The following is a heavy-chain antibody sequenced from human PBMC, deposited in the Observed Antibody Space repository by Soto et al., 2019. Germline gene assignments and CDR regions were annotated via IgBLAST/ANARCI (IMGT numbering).Heavy chain of an antibody. CDR1: GGSISSNY. D-gene: IGHD6-13*01. CDR3: ARYRRDAAAGYKLDN. CDR2: VYNSGST. Sequence: SKTMSLTCTVSGGSISSNYWTWIRQPPGKGLEWIGYVYNSGSTNYNPSLKSRVTISEDTSKSQFSLKVNSMTAADTAVYYCARYRRDAAAGYKLDNWGQGIFVTVSA. J-gene: IGHJ1*01. V-gene: IGHV4-59*01.